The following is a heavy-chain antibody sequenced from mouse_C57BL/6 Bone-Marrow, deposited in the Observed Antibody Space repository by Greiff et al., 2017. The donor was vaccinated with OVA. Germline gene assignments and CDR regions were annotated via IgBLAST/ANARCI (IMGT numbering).Heavy chain of an antibody. D-gene: IGHD1-1*01. Sequence: VMLVESGAELVRPGASVKLSCKASGYTFTDYYINWVKQRPGQGLEWIARIYPGSGNTYYNEKFKGKATLTAEKSSSTAYMQLSSLTSEDSAVYFCATDYYGSSYEYWGQGTLVTVSA. CDR1: GYTFTDYY. CDR3: ATDYYGSSYEY. V-gene: IGHV1-76*01. CDR2: IYPGSGNT. J-gene: IGHJ3*01.